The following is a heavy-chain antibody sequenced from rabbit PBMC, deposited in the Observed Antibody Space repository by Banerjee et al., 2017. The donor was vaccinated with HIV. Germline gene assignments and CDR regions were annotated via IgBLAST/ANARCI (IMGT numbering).Heavy chain of an antibody. CDR3: ARDLYSGSSSFGL. D-gene: IGHD8-1*01. V-gene: IGHV1S40*01. CDR2: IYAGDSGST. CDR1: GFSFSSGYD. Sequence: QSLEESGGDLVKPEGFLTLTCTASGFSFSSGYDMCWVRQAPGKGLEWIACIYAGDSGSTYYASWAKGRFTISKTSSTTVTLQMTSLTAADTATYFCARDLYSGSSSFGLWGPGTLVTVS. J-gene: IGHJ4*01.